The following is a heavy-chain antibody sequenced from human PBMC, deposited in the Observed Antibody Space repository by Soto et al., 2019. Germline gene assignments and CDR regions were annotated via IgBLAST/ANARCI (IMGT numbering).Heavy chain of an antibody. CDR3: ARDEVLLWFGDYYYYGMDV. CDR1: GFTFSSYS. CDR2: ISSSSSTI. Sequence: GGSLRLSCAASGFTFSSYSMNWVRQAPGKGLEWVSYISSSSSTIYYADSVKGRFTISRDNAKNSLYLQMNSLRDEDTAVYYCARDEVLLWFGDYYYYGMDVWGQGTTVTVSS. D-gene: IGHD3-10*01. J-gene: IGHJ6*02. V-gene: IGHV3-48*02.